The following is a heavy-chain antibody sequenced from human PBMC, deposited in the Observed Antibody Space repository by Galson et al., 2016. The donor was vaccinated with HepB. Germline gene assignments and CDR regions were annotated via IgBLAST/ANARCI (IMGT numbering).Heavy chain of an antibody. CDR3: AKGGPTSLY. CDR1: GFTFRSYA. CDR2: ISGSGGGT. Sequence: SLRLSCAASGFTFRSYAMNWVRQAPGKGLEWVSGISGSGGGTYYADSVKGRFTISRDNSKNTLYLQMNSLRVEDTAVYYCAKGGPTSLYWGQGTLVPVSS. V-gene: IGHV3-23*01. J-gene: IGHJ4*02.